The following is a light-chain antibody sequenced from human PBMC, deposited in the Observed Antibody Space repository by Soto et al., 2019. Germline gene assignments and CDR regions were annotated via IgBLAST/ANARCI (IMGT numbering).Light chain of an antibody. CDR3: QNYNSAPLT. CDR1: QGISNS. Sequence: DIQMTQSPSSLSASVGDTVTITCRASQGISNSLAWFQQKPGRVPQFLIYAASTLQPGVPPRFSGSGSGTDFTLTISCLQPEDVATYYCQNYNSAPLTFGPGTRVEIK. J-gene: IGKJ3*01. CDR2: AAS. V-gene: IGKV1-27*01.